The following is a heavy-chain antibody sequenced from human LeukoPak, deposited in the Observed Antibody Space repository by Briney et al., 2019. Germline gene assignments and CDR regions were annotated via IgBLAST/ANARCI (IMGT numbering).Heavy chain of an antibody. CDR3: ARDRGAPSMDN. Sequence: AGGPLRLSCAASGFTFSSYSMTWVRQPPGKGLEWVASICSSSSNIYYADPVKGRFTIARNNDNNSLYLQTISLRAEDTAVYYCARDRGAPSMDNWGQGTTVTVSS. CDR1: GFTFSSYS. CDR2: ICSSSSNI. V-gene: IGHV3-21*01. J-gene: IGHJ6*02.